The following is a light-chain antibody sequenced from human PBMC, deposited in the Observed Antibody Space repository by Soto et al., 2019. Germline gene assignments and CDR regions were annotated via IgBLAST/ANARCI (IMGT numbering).Light chain of an antibody. V-gene: IGKV1-27*01. CDR3: QRYNTAVMA. Sequence: DIQMTQSPSSLSASVGDRVTITCRASEGINNYLAWYQQKPGEAPKLLIYAASTLQSGVPSRFSGGGSGTDSTLTISSLQPEDVASYYCQRYNTAVMAFGQGARLDIK. J-gene: IGKJ5*01. CDR2: AAS. CDR1: EGINNY.